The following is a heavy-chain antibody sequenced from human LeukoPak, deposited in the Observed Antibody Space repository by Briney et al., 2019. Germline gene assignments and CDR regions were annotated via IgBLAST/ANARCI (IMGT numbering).Heavy chain of an antibody. V-gene: IGHV3-48*03. Sequence: PGGSLRLSCAASGFSFSSYEMNWVRQAPGKGLEWVSCISSSGSNTYYADSVKGRFTISRDNAKNSLYLQMNSLRAEDTAVYYCAELGITMIGGVWGKGTTVTISS. D-gene: IGHD3-10*02. CDR2: ISSSGSNT. J-gene: IGHJ6*04. CDR1: GFSFSSYE. CDR3: AELGITMIGGV.